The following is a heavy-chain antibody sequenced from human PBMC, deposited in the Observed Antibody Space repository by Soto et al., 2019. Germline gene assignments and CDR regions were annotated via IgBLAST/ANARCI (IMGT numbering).Heavy chain of an antibody. CDR2: ISPGDSST. Sequence: GESLKISCKGSGYSFDSYWVAWVRQMPGKGLEWMGIISPGDSSTIYSPSFQGQVTMSADKSINTAYLQWSSLKASDTAMYYCARPGGGAYGGPYYYYAMDVWGQGTTVTVSS. CDR3: ARPGGGAYGGPYYYYAMDV. D-gene: IGHD4-17*01. CDR1: GYSFDSYW. V-gene: IGHV5-51*01. J-gene: IGHJ6*02.